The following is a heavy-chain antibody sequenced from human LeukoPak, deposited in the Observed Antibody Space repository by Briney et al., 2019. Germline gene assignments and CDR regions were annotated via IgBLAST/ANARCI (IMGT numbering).Heavy chain of an antibody. J-gene: IGHJ4*02. CDR1: GFTFSHSW. Sequence: PGGSLRLSCAASGFTFSHSWMHWVRHAPGKGLMWVSHINSDGSTTSYADSAKGRFTISRDNAKNSLYLQMNSLRAEDTAVYYCARVDYGSGSSLDYWGQGTLVTVSS. CDR2: INSDGSTT. CDR3: ARVDYGSGSSLDY. V-gene: IGHV3-74*01. D-gene: IGHD3-10*01.